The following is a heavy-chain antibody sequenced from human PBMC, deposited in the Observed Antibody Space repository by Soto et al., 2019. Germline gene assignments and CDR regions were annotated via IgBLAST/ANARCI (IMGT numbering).Heavy chain of an antibody. D-gene: IGHD6-13*01. CDR2: ISGSGGST. CDR3: AKDWAAGTGYFDY. J-gene: IGHJ4*02. Sequence: EVQLLESGGGLVQPGGSLRLSCAASGFTFSSYAMSWVRQAPGKGLGWVSAISGSGGSTYYADSVKGRFTISRDNSKNTLYLQMNSLRAEDTAVYYCAKDWAAGTGYFDYWGQGTLVTVSS. V-gene: IGHV3-23*01. CDR1: GFTFSSYA.